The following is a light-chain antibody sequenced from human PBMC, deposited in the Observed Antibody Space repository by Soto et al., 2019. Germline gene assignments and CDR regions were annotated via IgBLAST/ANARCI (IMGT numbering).Light chain of an antibody. CDR1: SSDVGIFNY. Sequence: QSALTQPPSASGSPGQSVTISCTGTSSDVGIFNYDSWYQQHPDQAPKLLIFEVNKRPSGVPDRFSASKSGNTASLTVSGLQAEDEADYYCCSYAGSNTLIFGGGTKLTVL. J-gene: IGLJ2*01. CDR3: CSYAGSNTLI. CDR2: EVN. V-gene: IGLV2-8*01.